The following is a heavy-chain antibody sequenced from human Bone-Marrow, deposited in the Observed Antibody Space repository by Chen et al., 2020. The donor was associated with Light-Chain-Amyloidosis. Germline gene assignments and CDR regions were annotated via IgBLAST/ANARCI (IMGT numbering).Heavy chain of an antibody. V-gene: IGHV4-34*01. CDR1: GGSFSGYY. CDR2: INHSGST. CDR3: ASLYSTYYYYGMDV. Sequence: QVQLQQWGAGLLKPSETLSLTCAVYGGSFSGYYWSWIRQPPGKGLEWIGEINHSGSTNYNPSLKSRVTISVDTSKNQFSLKLSSVTAAYTAVYYCASLYSTYYYYGMDVWGQGTTVTVSS. D-gene: IGHD6-13*01. J-gene: IGHJ6*02.